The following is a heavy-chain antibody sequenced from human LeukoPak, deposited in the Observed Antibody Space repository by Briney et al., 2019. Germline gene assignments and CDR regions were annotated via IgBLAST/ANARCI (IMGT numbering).Heavy chain of an antibody. J-gene: IGHJ5*02. V-gene: IGHV3-48*01. D-gene: IGHD6-19*01. CDR1: GFTFSSYS. CDR3: ASGSSGWRSAPLGNWFDP. Sequence: GGSLRLSCAASGFTFSSYSMNWVRQAPGKGLEWVSYISSSSSTIYYADSVKGRFTISRDNSKNTLYLQMNSLRAEDTAVYYCASGSSGWRSAPLGNWFDPWGQGTLVTVSS. CDR2: ISSSSSTI.